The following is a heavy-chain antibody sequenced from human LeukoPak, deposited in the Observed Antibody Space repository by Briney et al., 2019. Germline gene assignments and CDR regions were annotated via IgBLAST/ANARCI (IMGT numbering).Heavy chain of an antibody. D-gene: IGHD6-19*01. CDR1: GGSISSGGYY. CDR3: ARSIAVAGISYYYGMDV. Sequence: PSETLSLTCTVSGGSISSGGYYWSWIRQHPGKGLEWIGYIYYSGSTYYNPSLKSRVTISVDTSKNQFSLKLSSVTAADTAVYYCARSIAVAGISYYYGMDVWGQGTTVTVSS. J-gene: IGHJ6*02. V-gene: IGHV4-31*03. CDR2: IYYSGST.